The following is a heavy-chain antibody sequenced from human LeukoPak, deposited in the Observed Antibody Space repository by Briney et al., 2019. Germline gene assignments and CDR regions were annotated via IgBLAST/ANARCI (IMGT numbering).Heavy chain of an antibody. J-gene: IGHJ4*02. CDR1: GGSISSGDYY. CDR3: ARYYGSSQGIDY. Sequence: SETLSLTCTVSGGSISSGDYYWSWIRQPPGKGLEWIGYIYYSGSTYYNPSLKSRVTISVDTSKNQFSLKLSSVTAADTAVYYCARYYGSSQGIDYWGQGTLVTVSS. V-gene: IGHV4-30-4*01. D-gene: IGHD3-22*01. CDR2: IYYSGST.